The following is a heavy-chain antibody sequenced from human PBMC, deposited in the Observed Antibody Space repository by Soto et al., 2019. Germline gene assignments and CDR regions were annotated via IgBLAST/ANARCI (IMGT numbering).Heavy chain of an antibody. J-gene: IGHJ6*03. CDR3: ARGGYCSCGSCYKYYYYYYMDV. Sequence: PSETLSLTCAVYGGSFSGYYWSWIRQPPGKGLEWIGEINHSGSTNYNPSLKSRVTISVDTSKNQFSLKLSSVTPADTAVYYCARGGYCSCGSCYKYYYYYYMDVWGKGTTVTVSS. D-gene: IGHD2-15*01. CDR1: GGSFSGYY. V-gene: IGHV4-34*01. CDR2: INHSGST.